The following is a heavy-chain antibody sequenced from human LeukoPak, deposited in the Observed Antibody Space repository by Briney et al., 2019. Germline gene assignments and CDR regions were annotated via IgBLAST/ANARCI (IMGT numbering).Heavy chain of an antibody. CDR1: GASISTGSSY. Sequence: SQTLSLTCTVSGASISTGSSYWSWIRQPAGEGLEWIGRIHNSGSTNYNPSLNSRVTISVDTSKNQVSLKLTSVTAADTAVYYCARNGYGSGSSWWGQGTLVTVSS. CDR3: ARNGYGSGSSW. V-gene: IGHV4-61*02. D-gene: IGHD3-10*01. CDR2: IHNSGST. J-gene: IGHJ4*02.